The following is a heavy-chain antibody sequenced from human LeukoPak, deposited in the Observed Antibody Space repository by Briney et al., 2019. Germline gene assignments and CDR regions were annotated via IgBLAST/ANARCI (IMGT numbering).Heavy chain of an antibody. V-gene: IGHV4-38-2*02. J-gene: IGHJ4*02. Sequence: SETLSLTCTVSGYSISSGYYWGWIRQPPGKGLEWIGSIYHSGSTYYNPSLKSRVTISVDTSKNQFSLKLSSVTAADTAVYYCARDAHDYGDYLLDYWGQGTLVTVSS. CDR3: ARDAHDYGDYLLDY. CDR2: IYHSGST. CDR1: GYSISSGYY. D-gene: IGHD4-17*01.